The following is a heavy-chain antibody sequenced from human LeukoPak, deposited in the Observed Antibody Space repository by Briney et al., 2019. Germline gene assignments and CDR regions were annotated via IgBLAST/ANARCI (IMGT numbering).Heavy chain of an antibody. Sequence: PSETLSLTCTVSGGPISSYYWSWIRQPPGKGLEWIGYIYYSGSTNYNPSLKSRVTISVDTSKNQFSLKLSSVTAADTAVYYCARDRLSSSWTALDYWGQGTLVTVSS. CDR1: GGPISSYY. CDR2: IYYSGST. D-gene: IGHD6-13*01. V-gene: IGHV4-59*01. CDR3: ARDRLSSSWTALDY. J-gene: IGHJ4*02.